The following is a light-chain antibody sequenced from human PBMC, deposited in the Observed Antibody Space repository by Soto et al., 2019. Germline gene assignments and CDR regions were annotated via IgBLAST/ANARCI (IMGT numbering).Light chain of an antibody. CDR2: KAS. CDR1: QSINNW. CDR3: QQYNTYCT. Sequence: DIQMTQSPSTLSASVGDRVTITCRASQSINNWLAWYQQKPGKAPKLLIYKASSLQGGVPSRFSGSGSGTEFTLTISGLQPDDFATYYCQQYNTYCTFGQGTKLEI. J-gene: IGKJ2*02. V-gene: IGKV1-5*03.